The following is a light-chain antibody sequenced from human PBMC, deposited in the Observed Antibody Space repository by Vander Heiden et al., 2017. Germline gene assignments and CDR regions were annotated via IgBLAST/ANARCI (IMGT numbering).Light chain of an antibody. V-gene: IGKV3-20*01. Sequence: ENVLTQSPGTLSLSPGERATLSCRASQSVSSSYLAWYQQKPGQAPRLLIYGASSRATGIPDRFSGSGSGTDFTLTISRLEPEDFAVYYCQQEGSSLLTFGGGTKVEIK. CDR2: GAS. CDR3: QQEGSSLLT. CDR1: QSVSSSY. J-gene: IGKJ4*01.